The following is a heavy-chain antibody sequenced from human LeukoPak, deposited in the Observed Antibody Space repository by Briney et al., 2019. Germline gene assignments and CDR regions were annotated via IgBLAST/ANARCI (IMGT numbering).Heavy chain of an antibody. Sequence: SQTLSLTCTVSGGSISSGGYYWSWIRQHPGKGLEWIGYIYYSGSTYYNPSLKSRVTISVDTSKNQFSLKLSPVTAADTAVYYCARHEALSGSYGYWGQGTLVTVSS. CDR3: ARHEALSGSYGY. D-gene: IGHD1-26*01. J-gene: IGHJ4*02. CDR2: IYYSGST. V-gene: IGHV4-31*03. CDR1: GGSISSGGYY.